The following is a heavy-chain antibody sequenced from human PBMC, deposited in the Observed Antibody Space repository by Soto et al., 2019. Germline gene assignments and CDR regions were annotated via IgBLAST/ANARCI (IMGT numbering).Heavy chain of an antibody. V-gene: IGHV2-5*02. CDR2: IYWDDDK. J-gene: IGHJ4*02. CDR1: GFSLSTSGLG. D-gene: IGHD3-10*01. Sequence: QITLKESGPTLVKPTQTLTLTCTFSGFSLSTSGLGVGWIRQPPGKALEWLAVIYWDDDKRYIPSLKSRLTITKDTSKNQVVRTLTNVDTVDTATYYCARGGWTTYYSPFFDYWGQGTLVTVSS. CDR3: ARGGWTTYYSPFFDY.